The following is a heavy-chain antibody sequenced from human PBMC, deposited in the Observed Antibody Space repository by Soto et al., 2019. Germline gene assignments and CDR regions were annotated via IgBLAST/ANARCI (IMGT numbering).Heavy chain of an antibody. J-gene: IGHJ4*02. CDR3: AKADHDGYNCITHFDH. V-gene: IGHV3-23*01. Sequence: EVQLLESGGGLVQPGGSLRLSCAASGFTFSSYAMSWVRQAPGKGLAWVSAISGSGGSTYYADSVKGRYTISRDNYKNTLYHQLNSLRDEDTSGQYCAKADHDGYNCITHFDHWGQGTLVTVSS. CDR2: ISGSGGST. D-gene: IGHD2-21*02. CDR1: GFTFSSYA.